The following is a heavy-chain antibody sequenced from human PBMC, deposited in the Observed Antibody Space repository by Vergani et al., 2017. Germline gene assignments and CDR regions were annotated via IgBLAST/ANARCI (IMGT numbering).Heavy chain of an antibody. CDR3: AYDYGDYVFDY. J-gene: IGHJ4*02. CDR1: GGSISSSSYY. D-gene: IGHD4-17*01. Sequence: QLQLQESGPGLVKPSETLSLTCTVSGGSISSSSYYWGWIRQPPGKGLEWIGSIYYSGSTYYNPSLKRRVTISVDTSKNQFSLKLSSVTAADTAVYYCAYDYGDYVFDYWGQGTLVTVSS. V-gene: IGHV4-39*01. CDR2: IYYSGST.